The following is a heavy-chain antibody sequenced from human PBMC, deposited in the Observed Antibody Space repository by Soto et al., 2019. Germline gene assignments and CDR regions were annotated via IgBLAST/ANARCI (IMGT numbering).Heavy chain of an antibody. Sequence: PSETLSLTCTVSGGSISSYYWSWIRQPPGKGLEWIGYIYYSGSTNYNPSLKSRVTISVDTSKNQFSLKLSSVTAADTAVYYCARHRDVLRYFVWLLQDLYYYYGKDVWSQGTTVTVSS. CDR1: GGSISSYY. V-gene: IGHV4-59*08. CDR3: ARHRDVLRYFVWLLQDLYYYYGKDV. D-gene: IGHD3-9*01. J-gene: IGHJ6*02. CDR2: IYYSGST.